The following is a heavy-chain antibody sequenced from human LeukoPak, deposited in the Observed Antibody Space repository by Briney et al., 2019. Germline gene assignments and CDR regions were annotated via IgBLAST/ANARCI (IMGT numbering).Heavy chain of an antibody. Sequence: GSLRLSCAASGFTVSSNYMSWVRQAPGKGLEWVSVIYSGGSTYYADSVKGRFTISRDNSKNTLYLRMNSLRAEDTAMYYCAKIISSSWGVFDYWGQGTLVTVSS. J-gene: IGHJ4*02. CDR1: GFTVSSNY. CDR3: AKIISSSWGVFDY. V-gene: IGHV3-53*05. CDR2: IYSGGST. D-gene: IGHD3-10*01.